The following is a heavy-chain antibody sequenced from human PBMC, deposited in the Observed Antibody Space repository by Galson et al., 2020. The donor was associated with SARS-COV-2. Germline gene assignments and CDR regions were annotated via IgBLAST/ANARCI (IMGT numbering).Heavy chain of an antibody. CDR2: IDHSGTT. V-gene: IGHV4-59*08. J-gene: IGHJ4*02. CDR1: RGSISNHY. CDR3: AKLAEGRRSSEDY. Sequence: ETSETLSLTCTVSRGSISNHYWSWIRQPPGKGLEWIGYIDHSGTTNFNPSLKSRVTISLDTPKNQFSLKVNSVTAADTAVYYCAKLAEGRRSSEDYWGQGTRVTVSS. D-gene: IGHD1-26*01.